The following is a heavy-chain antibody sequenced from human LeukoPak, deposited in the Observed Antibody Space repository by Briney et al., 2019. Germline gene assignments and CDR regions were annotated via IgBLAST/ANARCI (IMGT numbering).Heavy chain of an antibody. D-gene: IGHD3-22*01. Sequence: GASVKVSCKASGGTFSSYAISWVRQAPGQGLEWMGRIIPILGIANYAQKFQGRVTITADKSTSTAYMELSSLRSEDTAVYYCAREGYYDSSGYYPMLDAFDIWGQGTMVTVSS. CDR1: GGTFSSYA. J-gene: IGHJ3*02. CDR2: IIPILGIA. CDR3: AREGYYDSSGYYPMLDAFDI. V-gene: IGHV1-69*04.